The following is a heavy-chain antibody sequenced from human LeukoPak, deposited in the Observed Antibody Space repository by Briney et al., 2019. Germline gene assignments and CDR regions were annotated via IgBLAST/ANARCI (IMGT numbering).Heavy chain of an antibody. V-gene: IGHV4-59*01. D-gene: IGHD6-19*01. CDR2: IYYSGST. CDR3: AGDRAVAGQGFDY. CDR1: GGSISSYY. J-gene: IGHJ4*02. Sequence: SETLSLTCTVSGGSISSYYWSWIRQPPGKGLEWIGYIYYSGSTSYNPSLKSRVTISVDTSKNQFSLKLSSVTAADTAVYYCAGDRAVAGQGFDYWGQGTLVTVSS.